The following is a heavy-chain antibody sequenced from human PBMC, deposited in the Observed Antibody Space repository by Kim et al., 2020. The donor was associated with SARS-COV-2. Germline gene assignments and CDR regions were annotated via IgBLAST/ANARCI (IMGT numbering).Heavy chain of an antibody. CDR2: ISYDGSNK. CDR1: GFTFSSYG. D-gene: IGHD3-10*01. J-gene: IGHJ4*02. V-gene: IGHV3-30*18. Sequence: GGSLRLSCAASGFTFSSYGMHWVRQAPGKGLEWVAVISYDGSNKYYADSVKGRFTISRDNSKNTLYLQMNSLRAEDTAVYYCAKESATMVRGAEVDYWGQGTLVTVSS. CDR3: AKESATMVRGAEVDY.